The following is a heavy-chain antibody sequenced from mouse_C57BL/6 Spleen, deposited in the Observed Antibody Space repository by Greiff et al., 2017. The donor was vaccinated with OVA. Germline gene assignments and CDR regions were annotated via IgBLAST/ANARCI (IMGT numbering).Heavy chain of an antibody. Sequence: VKVVESGPGLVAPSQSLYITCTVSGFSLTSYGVSWVRQPPGKGLEWLGVIWGDGSTNYHSALISRLSISKDNSKSQVLLKLNSLQTDDTATYYCAKPDGYYWYFDVWGTGTTVTVSS. V-gene: IGHV2-3*01. J-gene: IGHJ1*03. CDR2: IWGDGST. CDR1: GFSLTSYG. CDR3: AKPDGYYWYFDV. D-gene: IGHD2-3*01.